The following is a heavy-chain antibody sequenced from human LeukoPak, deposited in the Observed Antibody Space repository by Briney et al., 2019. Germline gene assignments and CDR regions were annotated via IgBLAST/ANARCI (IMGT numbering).Heavy chain of an antibody. Sequence: SETLSLTCTVSGGSISSYYWSWIRQPPGKGLEWIGYIYYSGSTNYNPSLKSRVTISVDTSKNQSSLKLSSVTAADTAVYYCARVGLGYYGMDVWGQGTTVTVSS. CDR2: IYYSGST. CDR3: ARVGLGYYGMDV. V-gene: IGHV4-59*01. CDR1: GGSISSYY. D-gene: IGHD3-16*01. J-gene: IGHJ6*02.